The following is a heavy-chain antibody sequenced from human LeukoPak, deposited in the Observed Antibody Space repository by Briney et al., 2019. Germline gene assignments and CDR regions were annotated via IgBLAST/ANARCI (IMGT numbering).Heavy chain of an antibody. V-gene: IGHV3-48*03. CDR1: GFTFSSYE. CDR3: ARDSLHYYDSSGYFFFDY. Sequence: GGSLRLSCAASGFTFSSYEMNWVRRAPGKGLEWVSYISSSGSTIYYADSVKGRFTISRDNAKNSLYLQMNSLRAEDTAVYYCARDSLHYYDSSGYFFFDYWGQGTLVTVSS. J-gene: IGHJ4*02. CDR2: ISSSGSTI. D-gene: IGHD3-22*01.